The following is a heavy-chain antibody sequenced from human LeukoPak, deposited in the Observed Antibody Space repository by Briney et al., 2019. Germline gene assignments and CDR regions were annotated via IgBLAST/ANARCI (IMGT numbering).Heavy chain of an antibody. D-gene: IGHD6-13*01. V-gene: IGHV3-48*03. CDR3: ASEGIGQQLVSYYYYYMDV. J-gene: IGHJ6*03. CDR1: GFTFSSYE. CDR2: ISSSGSTI. Sequence: GGSVRLSCAASGFTFSSYEMNWVRQAPGKGLEWVAYISSSGSTIDYADSVKGRFTISRDNAKNSLYLQMNSLRAEDTAVYYCASEGIGQQLVSYYYYYMDVWGKGPTVTISS.